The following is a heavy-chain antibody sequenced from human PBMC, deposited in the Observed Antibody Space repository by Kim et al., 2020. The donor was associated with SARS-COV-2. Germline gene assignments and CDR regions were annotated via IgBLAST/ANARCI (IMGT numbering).Heavy chain of an antibody. Sequence: GGSLRLSCTASGFFFSRYAMNWVRQAPGKGLEWVAHISSRDGRDTTELYADSERGRFTSSRDNERNAQYLQKNMISDETTVDYYTTIVEYWGQRAL. CDR1: GFFFSRYA. CDR3: TIVEY. V-gene: IGHV3-48*03. CDR2: ISSRDGRDTT. D-gene: IGHD4-4*01. J-gene: IGHJ4*02.